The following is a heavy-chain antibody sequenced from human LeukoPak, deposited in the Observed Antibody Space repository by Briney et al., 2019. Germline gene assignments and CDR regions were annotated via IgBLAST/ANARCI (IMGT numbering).Heavy chain of an antibody. D-gene: IGHD3-10*01. CDR2: ISSSSNII. CDR1: GFTFSNYN. J-gene: IGHJ4*02. CDR3: AKDFAREFTIDY. Sequence: GGSLRLSCAASGFTFSNYNMNWVRQPPGKGLQWVSYISSSSNIIYYADSVKGRFTISRDNAKNSLFLQMNSLRAEDTAVYYCAKDFAREFTIDYWGQGTLVTVSS. V-gene: IGHV3-48*01.